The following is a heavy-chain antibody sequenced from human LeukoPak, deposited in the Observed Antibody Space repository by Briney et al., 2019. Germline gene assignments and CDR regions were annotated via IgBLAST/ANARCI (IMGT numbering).Heavy chain of an antibody. CDR1: GGTFSSYA. CDR2: INPNSGGT. Sequence: ASVKVSCKASGGTFSSYAISWLRQAPGQGLEWMGWINPNSGGTNYAQKFQGRVTMTRDTSISTAYMELSRLRSDDTAVYYCARAAPDAFDIWGQGTMVTVSS. V-gene: IGHV1-2*02. J-gene: IGHJ3*02. CDR3: ARAAPDAFDI.